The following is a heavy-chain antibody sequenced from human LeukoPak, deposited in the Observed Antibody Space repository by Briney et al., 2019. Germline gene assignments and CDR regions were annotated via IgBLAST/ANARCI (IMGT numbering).Heavy chain of an antibody. CDR3: ARGSNYGSGSYYDY. J-gene: IGHJ4*02. V-gene: IGHV4-4*07. CDR2: IYTSGST. Sequence: ASETLSLTCTVSGGSLSSYYWSWIRQPAGKGLEWIGRIYTSGSTNYNPSLKSRLTMSVDTSKNQFSLKLSSVTAADTAVYYCARGSNYGSGSYYDYWGQGTLVTVSS. CDR1: GGSLSSYY. D-gene: IGHD3-10*01.